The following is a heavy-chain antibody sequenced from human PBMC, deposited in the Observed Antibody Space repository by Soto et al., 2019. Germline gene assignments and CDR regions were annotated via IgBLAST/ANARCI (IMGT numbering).Heavy chain of an antibody. D-gene: IGHD3-22*01. CDR3: ARCCSTNSCYYSYTPCFDY. CDR2: ISSSNGNT. CDR1: GYTFTNYG. Sequence: QIRLVQSGAEVTKPGASVRVSCKTSGYTFTNYGITWVRQAPGQGLEWMGWISSSNGNTNQVDKFQGRGTRTTDTSTSTAYLELRSLTSDDTAVYFCARCCSTNSCYYSYTPCFDYWGQGTLITVSS. V-gene: IGHV1-18*04. J-gene: IGHJ4*02.